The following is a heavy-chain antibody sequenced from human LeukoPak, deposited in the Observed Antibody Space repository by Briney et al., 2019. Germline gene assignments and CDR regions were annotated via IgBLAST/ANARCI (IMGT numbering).Heavy chain of an antibody. CDR2: INPNSGGT. CDR1: GYTLTDYY. J-gene: IGHJ4*02. D-gene: IGHD3-22*01. Sequence: ASVNVSFTASGYTLTDYYMHWVRPPPGQGLEWMGRINPNSGGTNYPQKFQGRVTMTRDTSISTVYMELCRLRSDDTAVYYCARVGYYESSGYYEYWGQGTLVTVSS. V-gene: IGHV1-2*06. CDR3: ARVGYYESSGYYEY.